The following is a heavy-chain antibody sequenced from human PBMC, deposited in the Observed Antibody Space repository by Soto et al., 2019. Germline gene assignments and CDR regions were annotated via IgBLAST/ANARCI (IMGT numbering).Heavy chain of an antibody. CDR2: IYHSGST. D-gene: IGHD2-2*01. V-gene: IGHV4-4*02. CDR3: AREVKGSSTSSGRWFDP. CDR1: GGSISSSNW. Sequence: QVQLQESGPGLVKPSGTLSLTCAVSGGSISSSNWWSWVRQPPGKGLEWIGEIYHSGSTNYNPSLKSRVTISVDTSKNQFSLKLSSVTAADTAVYYCAREVKGSSTSSGRWFDPWGQGTLVTVSS. J-gene: IGHJ5*02.